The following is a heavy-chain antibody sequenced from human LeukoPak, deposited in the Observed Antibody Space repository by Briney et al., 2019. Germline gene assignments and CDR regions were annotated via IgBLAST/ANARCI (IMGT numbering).Heavy chain of an antibody. CDR2: INPNSGGT. CDR1: GYTFTSYG. CDR3: ARDRVTMVRGVIIINWFDP. Sequence: PAASVKVSCKASGYTFTSYGISWVRQAPGQGLEWMGWINPNSGGTNYAQKFQGRVTMTRDTSISTAYMELSRLRSDDTAVYYCARDRVTMVRGVIIINWFDPWGQGTLVTVSS. V-gene: IGHV1-2*02. J-gene: IGHJ5*02. D-gene: IGHD3-10*01.